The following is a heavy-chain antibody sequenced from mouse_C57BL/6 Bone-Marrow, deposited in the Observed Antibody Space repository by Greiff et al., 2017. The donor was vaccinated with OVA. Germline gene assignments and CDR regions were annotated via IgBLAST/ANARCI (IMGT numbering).Heavy chain of an antibody. V-gene: IGHV14-4*01. CDR1: GFNIKDDY. CDR3: TTHSNYPAWFAY. CDR2: IDPENGDT. J-gene: IGHJ3*01. Sequence: EVKVEESGAELVRPGASVKLSCTASGFNIKDDYMHWVKQRPEQGLEWIGWIDPENGDTEYASKFQGKATITADTSSNTAYLQLSSLTSEDTAVYYCTTHSNYPAWFAYWGQGTLVTVSA. D-gene: IGHD2-5*01.